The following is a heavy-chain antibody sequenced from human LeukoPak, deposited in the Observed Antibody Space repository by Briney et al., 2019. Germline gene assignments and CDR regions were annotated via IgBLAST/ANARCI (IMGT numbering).Heavy chain of an antibody. J-gene: IGHJ4*02. CDR2: IYYSGST. V-gene: IGHV4-59*01. Sequence: SETLSLTCTVSGGSISSYYWSWIRQPPGKGLECIGYIYYSGSTNYNPSLKSRVTISVDTSKNQFSLKLSSVTAADTAVYYCARGGTMVAYYYFWSGTRGFDYWGQRTLVTVSS. CDR3: ARGGTMVAYYYFWSGTRGFDY. D-gene: IGHD3-3*01. CDR1: GGSISSYY.